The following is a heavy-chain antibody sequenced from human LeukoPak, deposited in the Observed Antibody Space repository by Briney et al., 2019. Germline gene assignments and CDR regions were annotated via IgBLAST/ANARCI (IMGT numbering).Heavy chain of an antibody. CDR2: ISHIGNT. CDR1: GYSISSGYY. V-gene: IGHV4-38-2*02. CDR3: ARDSRSGWGNWFDP. J-gene: IGHJ5*02. D-gene: IGHD6-19*01. Sequence: SETLSLTCTVSGYSISSGYYWGWIRHSPGKGLEWIGTISHIGNTYYNPSLKSRVTISVDTSKNQFSLKLNSVTAADTAVYYCARDSRSGWGNWFDPWGQGTLVTVSS.